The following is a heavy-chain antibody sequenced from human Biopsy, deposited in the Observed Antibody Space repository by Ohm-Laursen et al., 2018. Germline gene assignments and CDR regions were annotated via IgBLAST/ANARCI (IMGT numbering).Heavy chain of an antibody. Sequence: SLRLSCAASGVTLSGYKMNWFRQAPGKGLEWVSSISGSSTYIYYADSVKGRFTISRDNAKNSLSLQMNSLRADDTAVYYCATSGAADSWGNYYGMDVWGQGTTVTVSS. D-gene: IGHD3-16*01. J-gene: IGHJ6*02. CDR1: GVTLSGYK. CDR2: ISGSSTYI. V-gene: IGHV3-21*01. CDR3: ATSGAADSWGNYYGMDV.